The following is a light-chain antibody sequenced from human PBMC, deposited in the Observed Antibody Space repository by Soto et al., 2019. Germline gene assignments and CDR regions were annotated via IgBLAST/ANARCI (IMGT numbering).Light chain of an antibody. CDR2: GNS. J-gene: IGLJ1*01. Sequence: SVLTQPPSVSGAPGQRVAISCTGSSSNIGAGYDVHWYQQFPGTAPKLLIYGNSNRPSGVPDRFPGSKSGTSASLAITGLQADDEADYYCQSYDSSLSGVFGSGTKVTVL. V-gene: IGLV1-40*01. CDR3: QSYDSSLSGV. CDR1: SSNIGAGYD.